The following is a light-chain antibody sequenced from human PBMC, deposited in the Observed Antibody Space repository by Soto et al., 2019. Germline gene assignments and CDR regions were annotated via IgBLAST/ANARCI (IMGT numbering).Light chain of an antibody. CDR2: GAS. CDR3: QQFNSYPPS. Sequence: DIQLTQSPSFLSASVGDRVTITCRASQGISSYLAWYQQKPGKAPKLLIYGASTLQSGVPSRASGSGSGTEFTLTISSLQPEDFATYYCQQFNSYPPSFGGGTKLEIK. CDR1: QGISSY. J-gene: IGKJ4*01. V-gene: IGKV1-9*01.